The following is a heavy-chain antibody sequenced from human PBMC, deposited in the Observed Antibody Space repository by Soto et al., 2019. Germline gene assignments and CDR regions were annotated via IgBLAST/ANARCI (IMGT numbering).Heavy chain of an antibody. J-gene: IGHJ4*02. CDR3: ARDVAGSGSPY. Sequence: QVQLQESGPGLVTPSQTLSLTCTVSVGSISSGGYYWSWIRQHPGKGLEWIGYIYYSGRTYYNPSLKRRVTISVDTAKNQFSLKLSSVTAADTAVYYWARDVAGSGSPYWGQGTLVTVSS. D-gene: IGHD3-10*01. CDR2: IYYSGRT. CDR1: VGSISSGGYY. V-gene: IGHV4-31*03.